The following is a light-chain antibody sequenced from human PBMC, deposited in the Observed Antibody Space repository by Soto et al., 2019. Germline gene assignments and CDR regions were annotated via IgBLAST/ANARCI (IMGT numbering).Light chain of an antibody. Sequence: SVLTQSPGTLSSSPGERATLSCRASQSVSSNYLAWYQQKPGQAPNALIYRASPRATGLPDRFTGTGSATEVTITISSLQQEDVATYAGQQQNSYTRTFGGGTPVDI. V-gene: IGKV3-20*01. CDR3: QQQNSYTRT. J-gene: IGKJ4*01. CDR1: QSVSSNY. CDR2: RAS.